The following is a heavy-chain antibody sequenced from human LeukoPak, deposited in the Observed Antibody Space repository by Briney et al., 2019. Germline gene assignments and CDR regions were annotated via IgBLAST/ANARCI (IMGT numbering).Heavy chain of an antibody. CDR2: ISAYNGNT. CDR3: ARFQPLLAVRGVFDY. CDR1: GYTFTSYG. D-gene: IGHD3-10*01. Sequence: ASVKVSCKASGYTFTSYGISWVRQAPGQGLEWMGWISAYNGNTNYAQKLQGRVTMTTDTSTSTAYMELRSLRSDDTAVYYCARFQPLLAVRGVFDYWGQGTLVTVSS. J-gene: IGHJ4*02. V-gene: IGHV1-18*01.